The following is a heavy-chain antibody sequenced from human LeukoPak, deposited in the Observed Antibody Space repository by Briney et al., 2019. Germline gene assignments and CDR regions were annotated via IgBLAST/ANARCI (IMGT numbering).Heavy chain of an antibody. D-gene: IGHD3-22*01. CDR3: ARDITYYYDSSGQDAFDI. J-gene: IGHJ3*02. V-gene: IGHV3-21*01. Sequence: GGSLRLSCAASGFTFSSYSMNWARQAPGKGLEWVSSISSSSSYIYYADSVKGRFTISRDNAKNSLYLQMNSLRAEDTAVYYCARDITYYYDSSGQDAFDIWGQGTMVTVSS. CDR2: ISSSSSYI. CDR1: GFTFSSYS.